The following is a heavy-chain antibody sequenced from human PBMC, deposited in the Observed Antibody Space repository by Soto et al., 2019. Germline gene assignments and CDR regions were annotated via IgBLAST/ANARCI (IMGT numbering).Heavy chain of an antibody. Sequence: GGSLRLSCAASGFTFSNAWMSWVRQAPGKGLEWVGRIKSKTDGGTTDYAAPVKGRFTISRDDSKNTLYLQMNSLKTEDTAVYYCTTDWIWQWLVYFQHWGQGTLVTVSS. J-gene: IGHJ1*01. D-gene: IGHD6-19*01. CDR3: TTDWIWQWLVYFQH. CDR2: IKSKTDGGTT. CDR1: GFTFSNAW. V-gene: IGHV3-15*01.